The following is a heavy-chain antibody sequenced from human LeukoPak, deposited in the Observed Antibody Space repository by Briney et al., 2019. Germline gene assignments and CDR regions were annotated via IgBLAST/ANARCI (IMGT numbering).Heavy chain of an antibody. CDR1: GAAIGSSW. CDR2: VNTGGSVQ. CDR3: ATTFSYCSEDNCAL. D-gene: IGHD2-15*01. V-gene: IGHV3-7*01. Sequence: GGSLTLSCIASGAAIGSSWMSWVRQSPGKRLEWVANVNTGGSVQNYVDSVTGRLTISRDNAKNSLYLQMNNLRAGDTAVYYCATTFSYCSEDNCALGGQGTLVTVS. J-gene: IGHJ1*01.